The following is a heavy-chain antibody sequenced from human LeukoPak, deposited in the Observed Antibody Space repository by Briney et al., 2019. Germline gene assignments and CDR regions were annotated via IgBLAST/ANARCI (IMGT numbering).Heavy chain of an antibody. J-gene: IGHJ4*02. V-gene: IGHV4-38-2*02. CDR1: GYSFSSGYY. D-gene: IGHD3-22*01. CDR2: IYHSGTT. Sequence: PSETRSLTCTVSGYSFSSGYYWGWIRQPPGKGLEWIGSIYHSGTTYQNASLKSRVTISVDTSKNQFSLKLSSVTAADTAVYYCARERSGYSLFDYWGQGTLVTVSS. CDR3: ARERSGYSLFDY.